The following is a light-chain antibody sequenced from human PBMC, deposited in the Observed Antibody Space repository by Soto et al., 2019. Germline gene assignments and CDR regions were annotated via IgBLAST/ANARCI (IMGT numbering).Light chain of an antibody. J-gene: IGLJ2*01. CDR3: SSYAGSNNLV. CDR1: SSDFGAYDS. V-gene: IGLV2-8*01. Sequence: QSALTQPPSASGSPGQSVTISCTGSSSDFGAYDSVSWYQQHPGKAPKLLIYEVAKRPSGVPDRFSGSKSGNTASLTVSGLQAEDEADYYCSSYAGSNNLVFGGGTKLTVL. CDR2: EVA.